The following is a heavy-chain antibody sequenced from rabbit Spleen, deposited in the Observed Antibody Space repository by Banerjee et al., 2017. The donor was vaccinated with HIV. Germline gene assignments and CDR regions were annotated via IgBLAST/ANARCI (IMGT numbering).Heavy chain of an antibody. Sequence: QEQLEESGGGLVKPEGSLTLTCKASGVSLNDKDVMCWVRQAPGKGLEWIACIHTGSSAFTYFASWAKGRFTISKASSTTVTLQMTSLTAADTATYFCARDTSTSFSSYGMDLWGPGTLVTVS. CDR3: ARDTSTSFSSYGMDL. J-gene: IGHJ6*01. D-gene: IGHD1-1*01. CDR2: IHTGSSAFT. V-gene: IGHV1S45*01. CDR1: GVSLNDKDV.